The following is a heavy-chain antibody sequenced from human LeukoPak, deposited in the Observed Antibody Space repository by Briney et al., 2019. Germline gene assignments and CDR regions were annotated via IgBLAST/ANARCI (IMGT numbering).Heavy chain of an antibody. Sequence: PSETLSLTCAVYGGSFSGYYWSWIRQPPGKGLEWIGEINHSGSTNYNPSLKSRVTISVDTSKNQFSLKLSSVTAADTAVYYCARLVVPYSYGSLYFDYWGQGTLVTVSS. CDR1: GGSFSGYY. V-gene: IGHV4-34*01. CDR3: ARLVVPYSYGSLYFDY. J-gene: IGHJ4*02. D-gene: IGHD5-18*01. CDR2: INHSGST.